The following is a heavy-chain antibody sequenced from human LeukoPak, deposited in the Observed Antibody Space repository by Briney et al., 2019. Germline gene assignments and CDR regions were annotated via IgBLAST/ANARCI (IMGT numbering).Heavy chain of an antibody. D-gene: IGHD4-17*01. Sequence: SETLSLTCAVSGDSFSSHYWTWIRQSPGTGLEWIGYISHIGRTNYNPSLQSRVTVSIDTSNNQFSLQLRSVTAADTAVYYCSRDLATVTKGFDIWGQGTMVSVSS. CDR3: SRDLATVTKGFDI. CDR2: ISHIGRT. CDR1: GDSFSSHY. J-gene: IGHJ3*02. V-gene: IGHV4-59*11.